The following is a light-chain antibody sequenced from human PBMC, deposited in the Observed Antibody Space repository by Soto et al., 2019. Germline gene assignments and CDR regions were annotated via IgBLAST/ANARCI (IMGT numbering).Light chain of an antibody. CDR2: DTS. CDR3: FLSYSGGLWV. CDR1: TGAVTSGHY. J-gene: IGLJ3*02. Sequence: QAVVTQEPSLTVSPGGTVTLTCGSSTGAVTSGHYPYWFQQKPGQAPRTLIYDTSNKHSWTPARFLGSLLGGKAALTLSGAQPEDEAEYYCFLSYSGGLWVFGGGTKLTVL. V-gene: IGLV7-46*01.